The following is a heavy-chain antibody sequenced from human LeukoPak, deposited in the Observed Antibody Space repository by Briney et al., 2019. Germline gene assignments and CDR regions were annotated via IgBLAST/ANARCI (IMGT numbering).Heavy chain of an antibody. CDR1: GGSISSYY. Sequence: SETLSLTCTVSGGSISSYYWSWIRQPPGKGLEWIGYIYYSGSTNYDPSLKSRVTISVDTSKNQFSLKLSSVTAADTAVYYCARSVYRYGADAFDIWGQGTTVTISS. J-gene: IGHJ3*02. V-gene: IGHV4-59*01. CDR2: IYYSGST. CDR3: ARSVYRYGADAFDI. D-gene: IGHD5-18*01.